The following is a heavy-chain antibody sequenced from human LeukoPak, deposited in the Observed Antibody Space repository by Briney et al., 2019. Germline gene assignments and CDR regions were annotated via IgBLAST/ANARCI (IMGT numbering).Heavy chain of an antibody. Sequence: GGSLRLSCAASGFTFSSYAMSWVRQAPGKGLAWVSYISSTSSTKYYADSVKGRFTISRDNAKNSLYLQMNSLRGDDTAVYYCARDRYSSTWGQGTLVTVSS. J-gene: IGHJ5*02. D-gene: IGHD6-13*01. CDR1: GFTFSSYA. V-gene: IGHV3-48*04. CDR2: ISSTSSTK. CDR3: ARDRYSST.